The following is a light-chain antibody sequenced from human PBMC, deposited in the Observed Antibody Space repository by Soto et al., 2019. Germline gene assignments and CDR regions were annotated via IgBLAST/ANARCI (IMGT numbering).Light chain of an antibody. CDR1: QSVSSCF. CDR3: QQYESSVT. Sequence: EIVLTQSPGSLSLSPGEGATLSCRASQSVSSCFFAWYQQKPGQAPSLLIYGASRRATGAPDRCSGSGSGTDFTLSISRLEPEYFAVYYCQQYESSVTFGQGTKVEIK. V-gene: IGKV3-20*01. J-gene: IGKJ1*01. CDR2: GAS.